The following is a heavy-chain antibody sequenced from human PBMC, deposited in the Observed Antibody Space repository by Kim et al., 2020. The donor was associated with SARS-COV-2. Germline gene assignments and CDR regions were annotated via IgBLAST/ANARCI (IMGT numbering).Heavy chain of an antibody. J-gene: IGHJ5*02. CDR2: ISGSGGST. CDR3: AKDPHSSSYPTWFDP. D-gene: IGHD6-13*01. V-gene: IGHV3-23*01. CDR1: GFTFSSYA. Sequence: GGSLRLSCAASGFTFSSYAMSWVRQAPGKGLEWVSAISGSGGSTYYADSVKGRFTISRDNSKNTLYLQMNSLRAEDTAVYYCAKDPHSSSYPTWFDPWGQGTLVTVSS.